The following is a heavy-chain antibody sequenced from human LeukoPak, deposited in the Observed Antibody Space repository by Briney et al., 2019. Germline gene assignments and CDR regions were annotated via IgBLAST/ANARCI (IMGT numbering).Heavy chain of an antibody. Sequence: ASVKVSCKASGYTFTGYYMHWVRQAPGQGREWMGWINPNSGGTNYAQKFQGRVTMTRDTSISTAYMELSRLRSDDTAVYYCARGVAMIVVVINDAFDIWGQGTMVTVSS. V-gene: IGHV1-2*02. CDR2: INPNSGGT. CDR3: ARGVAMIVVVINDAFDI. D-gene: IGHD3-22*01. CDR1: GYTFTGYY. J-gene: IGHJ3*02.